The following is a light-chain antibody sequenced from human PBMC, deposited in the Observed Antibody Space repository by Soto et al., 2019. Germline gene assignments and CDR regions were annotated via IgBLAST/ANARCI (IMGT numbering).Light chain of an antibody. CDR2: DAS. Sequence: EIVMTESPATLSVSPGERATLSCMASQSVSSNLAWYQQKPGQAPRLLFYDASNRATGIPARFSGSGSGTDFTLTISSLEPEDFAVYYCQQRSNWPITFGQGTRLEI. CDR3: QQRSNWPIT. V-gene: IGKV3-11*01. CDR1: QSVSSN. J-gene: IGKJ5*01.